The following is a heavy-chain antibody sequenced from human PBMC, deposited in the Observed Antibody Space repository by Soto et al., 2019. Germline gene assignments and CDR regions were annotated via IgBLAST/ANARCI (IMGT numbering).Heavy chain of an antibody. Sequence: EVQLVESGGGLVQPGGSLKLSCAASGFTFSGSAMHWVRQASGKGLEWVGRIRSKANGYATAYAASMKGRFTISRDDSKNTAYLQMNSLKTEDTAVYYCTRQSGYDLPWFDPWGQGTLVTVSS. CDR1: GFTFSGSA. CDR3: TRQSGYDLPWFDP. J-gene: IGHJ5*02. D-gene: IGHD5-12*01. CDR2: IRSKANGYAT. V-gene: IGHV3-73*01.